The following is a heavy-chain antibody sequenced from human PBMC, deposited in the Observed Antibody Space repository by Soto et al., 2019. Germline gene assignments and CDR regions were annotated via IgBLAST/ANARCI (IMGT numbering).Heavy chain of an antibody. CDR2: ISYDGSNK. CDR3: ATRPGDSSSSHYYYYYGMDV. CDR1: GFTFSSYG. D-gene: IGHD6-6*01. V-gene: IGHV3-30*03. J-gene: IGHJ6*02. Sequence: GGSLRLSCAASGFTFSSYGMHWVRQAPGKGLEWVAVISYDGSNKYYADSVKGRFTISRDNSKNTLYPQMNSLRAEDTAVYYCATRPGDSSSSHYYYYYGMDVWGQGTTVTVSS.